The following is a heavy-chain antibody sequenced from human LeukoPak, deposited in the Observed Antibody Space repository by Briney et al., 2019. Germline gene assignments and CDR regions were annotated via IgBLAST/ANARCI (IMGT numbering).Heavy chain of an antibody. D-gene: IGHD2-2*01. CDR1: GGSISSYY. CDR2: IYYSGST. Sequence: SETLSLTCTVSGGSISSYYWSWIRQPPGKGLEWIGYIYYSGSTNYNPSLKSRVTISVDTSKNQFSLKLSSVTAADTAVYYCAGVPLCSSTSCYSTYYYYYMDVWGKGTTVTVSS. J-gene: IGHJ6*03. V-gene: IGHV4-59*01. CDR3: AGVPLCSSTSCYSTYYYYYMDV.